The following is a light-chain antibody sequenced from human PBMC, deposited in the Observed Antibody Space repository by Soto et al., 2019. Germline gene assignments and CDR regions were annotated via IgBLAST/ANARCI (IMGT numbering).Light chain of an antibody. CDR1: QSLVHSDGIAY. Sequence: DVVMTQSPLSLPVTLGQPASISCRSNQSLVHSDGIAYFSWFQQRPGRSPRRLIDKVSNRDSGVPARFNGSGSGTDFALKISRVEAEDVGVYYCMQGTPCPITFGQGPRLEIK. J-gene: IGKJ5*01. V-gene: IGKV2-30*02. CDR2: KVS. CDR3: MQGTPCPIT.